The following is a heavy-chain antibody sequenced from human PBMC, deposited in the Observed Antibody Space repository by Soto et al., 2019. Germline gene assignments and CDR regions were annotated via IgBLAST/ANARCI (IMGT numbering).Heavy chain of an antibody. J-gene: IGHJ5*02. CDR2: ISAYNGNT. CDR3: ARELRSYCSGGSCYLQFDP. Sequence: ASVKVSCKASGYTFTSYGISWVRQAPGQGLEWMGWISAYNGNTNYAQKLQGRVTMTTDTSTSTAYMELRSLRSDDTAVYYCARELRSYCSGGSCYLQFDPWGQGTLVTVSS. V-gene: IGHV1-18*01. CDR1: GYTFTSYG. D-gene: IGHD2-15*01.